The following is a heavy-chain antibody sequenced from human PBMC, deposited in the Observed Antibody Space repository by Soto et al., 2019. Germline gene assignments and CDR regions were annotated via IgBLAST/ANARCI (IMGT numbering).Heavy chain of an antibody. J-gene: IGHJ3*02. Sequence: PSETLSLTCTVSGGSISSSSYYWGWIRQPPGKGLEWIGSIYYSGSTYYNPSLKSRVTISVDTSKNQFSLKLSSVTAADTAVYYCARARPDFDWLLFTPNFDIWGQGTMVTVSS. D-gene: IGHD3-9*01. CDR1: GGSISSSSYY. CDR3: ARARPDFDWLLFTPNFDI. V-gene: IGHV4-39*01. CDR2: IYYSGST.